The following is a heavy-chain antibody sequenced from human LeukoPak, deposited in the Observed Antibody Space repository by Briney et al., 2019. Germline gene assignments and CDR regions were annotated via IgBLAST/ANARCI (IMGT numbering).Heavy chain of an antibody. Sequence: ASVKVSCKASGYTFTSYDINWVRQATGQGLEWMGWMNPNSGNTGYAQKFQGRVTITRNTSISTAYMELGSLRSEDTAVYYCARRLSSSRDYYYMDVWGKGTTVTVSS. D-gene: IGHD6-13*01. V-gene: IGHV1-8*03. J-gene: IGHJ6*03. CDR1: GYTFTSYD. CDR2: MNPNSGNT. CDR3: ARRLSSSRDYYYMDV.